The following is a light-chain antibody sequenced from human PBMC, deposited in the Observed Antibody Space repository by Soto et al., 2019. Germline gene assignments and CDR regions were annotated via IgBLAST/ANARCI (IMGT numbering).Light chain of an antibody. Sequence: DIVMTQSPDSLAVSLGERATINCKSSQIVLYSSNNKNYLAWYQRKPGQPPNLLIYWASTRESGVPDRFSGSGSGTDFTLTISSLQAEDVAVYYCQQYYSTPLTFGQGTKVDIK. V-gene: IGKV4-1*01. CDR2: WAS. J-gene: IGKJ1*01. CDR3: QQYYSTPLT. CDR1: QIVLYSSNNKNY.